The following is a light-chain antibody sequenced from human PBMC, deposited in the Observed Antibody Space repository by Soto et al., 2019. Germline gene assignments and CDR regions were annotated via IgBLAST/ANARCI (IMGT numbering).Light chain of an antibody. CDR2: EVN. V-gene: IGLV2-23*02. CDR3: CSYAGSRYV. Sequence: QSALTQPASVSGSPGQSITISCTGTRSDVGSYNLVSWYQQHPGKAPKLMIYEVNSRPSGVSNRFSGSKSGNTASLTISGLQADDEADYYCCSYAGSRYVFGTGTKLTVL. CDR1: RSDVGSYNL. J-gene: IGLJ1*01.